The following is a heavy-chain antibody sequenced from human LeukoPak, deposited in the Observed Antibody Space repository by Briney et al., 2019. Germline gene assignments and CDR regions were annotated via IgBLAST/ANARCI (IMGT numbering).Heavy chain of an antibody. Sequence: ASVKVSCKASGYTFTDYFIHWVRQAPGQGLEWMGWNSPSSAGTNYAQKFQGRVTVTRDTSISTAYMDLSSLRSDDTAVYYCARDRWELRNDAFDIWGQGTMVTVSS. CDR3: ARDRWELRNDAFDI. J-gene: IGHJ3*02. D-gene: IGHD1-26*01. CDR2: NSPSSAGT. CDR1: GYTFTDYF. V-gene: IGHV1-2*02.